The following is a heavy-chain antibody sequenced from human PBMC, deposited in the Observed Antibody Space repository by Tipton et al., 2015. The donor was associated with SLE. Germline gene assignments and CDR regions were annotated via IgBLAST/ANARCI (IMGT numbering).Heavy chain of an antibody. J-gene: IGHJ6*02. V-gene: IGHV4-4*07. CDR3: ARDLWDPYGSGSIHYYGMDV. D-gene: IGHD3-10*01. Sequence: TLSLTCTVSGGSISGYYWSWIRQPAGKGLEWIGRIYSGGYTNYNPSLKSRVTMSVDTSKNQFSLKVSSVTAADTAVYYCARDLWDPYGSGSIHYYGMDVWGQGTTVTVSS. CDR2: IYSGGYT. CDR1: GGSISGYY.